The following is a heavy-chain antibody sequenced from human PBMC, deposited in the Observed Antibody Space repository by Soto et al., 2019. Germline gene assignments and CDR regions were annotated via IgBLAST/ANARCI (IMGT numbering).Heavy chain of an antibody. CDR2: IDPSDSYT. Sequence: PGESLKISCKGSGYSFTSYWISWVRHMPGKGLEWMGRIDPSDSYTNYSPSFQGHVTISADKSISTAYLQWSSLKASDTAMYYCAIGGYCSSTSCYMPPGYYYGMDVWGQGTTVTVSS. D-gene: IGHD2-2*02. CDR3: AIGGYCSSTSCYMPPGYYYGMDV. J-gene: IGHJ6*02. V-gene: IGHV5-10-1*01. CDR1: GYSFTSYW.